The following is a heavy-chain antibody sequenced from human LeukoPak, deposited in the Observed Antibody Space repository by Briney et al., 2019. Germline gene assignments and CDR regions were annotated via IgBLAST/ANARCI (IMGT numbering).Heavy chain of an antibody. Sequence: SETLSLTCTVSGGSISSYYWSWIRQPPGKGLEWIGYIYYSGSTYYNPSLKSRVTISVDTSKNQFSLKLSSVTAADTAVYYCAKYSSGHLYWGQGTLVTVSS. V-gene: IGHV4-59*12. D-gene: IGHD6-19*01. CDR2: IYYSGST. J-gene: IGHJ4*02. CDR3: AKYSSGHLY. CDR1: GGSISSYY.